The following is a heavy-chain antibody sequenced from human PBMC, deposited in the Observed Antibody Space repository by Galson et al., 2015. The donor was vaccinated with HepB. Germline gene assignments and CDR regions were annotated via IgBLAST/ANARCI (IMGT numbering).Heavy chain of an antibody. D-gene: IGHD6-6*01. V-gene: IGHV4-4*02. CDR1: GGSISSSNW. Sequence: SETLSLTCAVSGGSISSSNWWSWVRQSPGKGLEWIGQIYQSGSTDYNPSLKSRVTISLDKSKNQFSLKMTSVTAADTAMYYCAKYMGSNFDYWGQGTLVTVSS. J-gene: IGHJ4*02. CDR2: IYQSGST. CDR3: AKYMGSNFDY.